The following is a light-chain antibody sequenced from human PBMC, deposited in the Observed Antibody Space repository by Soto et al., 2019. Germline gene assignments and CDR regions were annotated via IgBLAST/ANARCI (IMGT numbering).Light chain of an antibody. Sequence: DIVLTQSPGTLSLSPGERATLSCRSSQRVSSNYLAWYQQKPDQATRLVIYDVYCRATGIPDRFSGSGSGTDFTLTISRLEPEDSAVYYCQQYGISPTFGQGTKVEIK. V-gene: IGKV3-20*01. CDR1: QRVSSNY. J-gene: IGKJ1*01. CDR3: QQYGISPT. CDR2: DVY.